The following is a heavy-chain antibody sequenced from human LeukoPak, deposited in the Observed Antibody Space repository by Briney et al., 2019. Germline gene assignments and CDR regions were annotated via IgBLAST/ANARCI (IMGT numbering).Heavy chain of an antibody. CDR1: GFTFSRYW. Sequence: GGSPRLSCAASGFTFSRYWMSWVRQAPGRGLEWVANIKEDGSEKYYVDSVRGRFTISRDNAKNSLYLQMNSLRAEDTAVYYCARAPEYYDILTGSRPGGQGTLVTVSS. CDR2: IKEDGSEK. D-gene: IGHD3-9*01. V-gene: IGHV3-7*01. J-gene: IGHJ4*02. CDR3: ARAPEYYDILTGSRP.